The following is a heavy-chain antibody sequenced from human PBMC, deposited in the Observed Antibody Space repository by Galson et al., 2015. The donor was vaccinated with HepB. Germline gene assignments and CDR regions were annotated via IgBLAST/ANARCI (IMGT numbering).Heavy chain of an antibody. Sequence: SLRLSCAASGFTFSTYTMHWVRQAPGKGLEWMAVMSYLGSNKYYADSVRGRFTTSRDNSKNTVYLQMNSLRPEDTAVYYCARDFEEYGGRALDYWGQGTLVTVSS. CDR1: GFTFSTYT. CDR2: MSYLGSNK. J-gene: IGHJ4*02. V-gene: IGHV3-30*04. D-gene: IGHD1-26*01. CDR3: ARDFEEYGGRALDY.